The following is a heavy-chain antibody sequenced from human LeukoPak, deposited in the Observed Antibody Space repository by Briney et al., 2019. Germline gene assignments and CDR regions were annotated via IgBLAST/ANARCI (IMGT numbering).Heavy chain of an antibody. CDR2: ISAYNGKT. D-gene: IGHD6-19*01. V-gene: IGHV1-18*01. J-gene: IGHJ3*01. CDR3: AGSNGWYAFEV. Sequence: ASVKVSCRASGDTFTSCSIIWVRQVPGQGLEWMGWISAYNGKTNYPQKVQGRVTISTDTSTSTAYMELRSLRSDDTAVYYCAGSNGWYAFEVWGQGTMVTVYS. CDR1: GDTFTSCS.